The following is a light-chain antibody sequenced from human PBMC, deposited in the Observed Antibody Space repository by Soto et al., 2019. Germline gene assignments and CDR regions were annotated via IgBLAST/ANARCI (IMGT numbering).Light chain of an antibody. CDR3: ISYASINTYV. J-gene: IGLJ1*01. CDR1: SSDVGGYDY. V-gene: IGLV2-14*01. CDR2: DVT. Sequence: QSALTQRASVSGSPGQSITISCTGTSSDVGGYDYVSWYQQHPGKAPKLMIYDVTNRPSGVSNRLSGSKSGNTASLTISGLQAEDEADYYCISYASINTYVFGTGTRSPS.